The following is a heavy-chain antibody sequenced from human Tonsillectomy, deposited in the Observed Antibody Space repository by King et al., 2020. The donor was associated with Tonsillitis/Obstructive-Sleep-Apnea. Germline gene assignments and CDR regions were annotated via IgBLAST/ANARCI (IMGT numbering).Heavy chain of an antibody. CDR2: IYYSGST. Sequence: VQLQESGPGLVKPSETLSLTCTVSGGSISSYYWSWIRQPPGKGLEWIGYIYYSGSTNYNPSLKSRVTISVDTSKNQFSLKLSSVTAADTAVYYCARTGMTRLEYSSSFPYYYYGMDVWGQGTTVTVSS. CDR1: GGSISSYY. V-gene: IGHV4-59*01. CDR3: ARTGMTRLEYSSSFPYYYYGMDV. J-gene: IGHJ6*02. D-gene: IGHD6-6*01.